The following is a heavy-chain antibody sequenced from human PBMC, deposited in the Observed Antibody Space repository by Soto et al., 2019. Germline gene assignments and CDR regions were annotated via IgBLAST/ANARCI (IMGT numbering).Heavy chain of an antibody. J-gene: IGHJ4*02. CDR1: GFTFGNYA. Sequence: EVQLLDSGGGLVQPGGSLRLSCAASGFTFGNYALSWVRQAPGRGLEWVAAISGRGDNTYYTDSVKGRFTIARDNSMKMLYLQMNSLRAGDTAVYYCAKDRGLGGGSCVDYGGQGTLVTVSS. CDR2: ISGRGDNT. CDR3: AKDRGLGGGSCVDY. D-gene: IGHD2-15*01. V-gene: IGHV3-23*01.